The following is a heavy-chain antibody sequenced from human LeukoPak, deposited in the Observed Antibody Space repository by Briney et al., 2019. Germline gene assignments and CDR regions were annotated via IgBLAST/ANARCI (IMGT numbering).Heavy chain of an antibody. V-gene: IGHV4-34*01. CDR3: ARVGWGIAVAGTGLNYDY. J-gene: IGHJ4*02. CDR1: GGFFSGYY. D-gene: IGHD6-19*01. Sequence: PSETLSLTCAVYGGFFSGYYWSWIRQPPGKGLEWIGEINHSGSTNYNPSLKSRVTISVDTSKNQFSLKLSSVTAADTAVYYCARVGWGIAVAGTGLNYDYWGQGTLVTVSS. CDR2: INHSGST.